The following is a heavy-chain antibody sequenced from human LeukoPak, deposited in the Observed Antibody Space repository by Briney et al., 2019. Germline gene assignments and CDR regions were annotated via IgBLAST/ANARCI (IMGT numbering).Heavy chain of an antibody. D-gene: IGHD3-3*01. V-gene: IGHV3-49*04. Sequence: GGSLRLSCTASGFTFGDYAMSWVRQAPGKGLEWVGFIRSKAYGGTTEYAASVKGRFTISRDDSKSIAYLQMNSLKTEYPAVYYSTSSYYDFWSGYTPLGYWGQGTLVTVSS. CDR2: IRSKAYGGTT. J-gene: IGHJ4*02. CDR3: TSSYYDFWSGYTPLGY. CDR1: GFTFGDYA.